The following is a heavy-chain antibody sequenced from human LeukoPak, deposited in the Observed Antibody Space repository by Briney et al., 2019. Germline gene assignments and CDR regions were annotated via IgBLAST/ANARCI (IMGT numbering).Heavy chain of an antibody. CDR2: IYSGGDT. CDR3: ARDPIGYSPGWFLN. V-gene: IGHV3-66*01. CDR1: GFAFSDGF. J-gene: IGHJ4*02. Sequence: GGSLRLSCAASGFAFSDGFMNWVRQAPGKGLEWVSVIYSGGDTHYAESGKDRIIISRDNSHNMVSLQMDSLRAEDTAVYFCARDPIGYSPGWFLNWGQGTLVTVSS. D-gene: IGHD6-19*01.